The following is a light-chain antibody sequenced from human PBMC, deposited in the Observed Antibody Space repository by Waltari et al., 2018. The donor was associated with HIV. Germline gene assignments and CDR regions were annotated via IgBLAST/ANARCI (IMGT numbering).Light chain of an antibody. J-gene: IGLJ1*01. CDR3: HSRDTNSDHYV. Sequence: SSELTQDPVVSVALGQTINITCQGDSLRSFFANWYQQRPGQAPVLVVDGANRRPSGIPDRFSASNSGNTSALVISDSQAVDEADYYCHSRDTNSDHYVFGGGTRVIV. V-gene: IGLV3-19*01. CDR1: SLRSFF. CDR2: GAN.